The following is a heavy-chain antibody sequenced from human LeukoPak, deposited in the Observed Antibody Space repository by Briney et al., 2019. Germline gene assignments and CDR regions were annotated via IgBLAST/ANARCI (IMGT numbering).Heavy chain of an antibody. V-gene: IGHV3-30*03. CDR2: ISYDGSNK. D-gene: IGHD4-17*01. CDR1: GFTFSSYG. Sequence: GGSLRLSCAASGFTFSSYGMHWVRQAPGKGLEWVAVISYDGSNKYYADSVKGRFTISRDNSKNTLYLQMNSLRAEDTAVYYCARDFSPSPTTVTELFDYWGQGTLVTVSS. J-gene: IGHJ4*02. CDR3: ARDFSPSPTTVTELFDY.